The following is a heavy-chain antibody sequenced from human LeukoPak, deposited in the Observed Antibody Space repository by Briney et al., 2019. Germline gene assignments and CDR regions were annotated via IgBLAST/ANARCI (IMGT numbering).Heavy chain of an antibody. Sequence: SETLSLTCTVSGGSISSGDYYWSWIRQPPGKGLEWIGYIYYSGSTYYNPSLKSRVTISVDTSKNQFSLKLSSVTAADTAVYYCARGWFGEFDNNRFDPWGQGTLVTISS. V-gene: IGHV4-30-4*01. CDR1: GGSISSGDYY. CDR2: IYYSGST. J-gene: IGHJ5*02. CDR3: ARGWFGEFDNNRFDP. D-gene: IGHD3-10*01.